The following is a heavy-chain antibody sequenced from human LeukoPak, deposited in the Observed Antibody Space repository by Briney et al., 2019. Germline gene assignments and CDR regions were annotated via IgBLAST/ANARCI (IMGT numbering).Heavy chain of an antibody. J-gene: IGHJ4*02. V-gene: IGHV4-59*01. CDR2: IYYSGST. CDR3: ARMGSGWRHGFDY. Sequence: SETLSLTCTVSGGSLSSYYWVWIRQSPGRGLEWIGYIYYSGSTNYNPSLKGRVTMSVDTSKNQFSLNLNSVTAADTAVYYCARMGSGWRHGFDYWGQGTLVTVSS. CDR1: GGSLSSYY. D-gene: IGHD6-19*01.